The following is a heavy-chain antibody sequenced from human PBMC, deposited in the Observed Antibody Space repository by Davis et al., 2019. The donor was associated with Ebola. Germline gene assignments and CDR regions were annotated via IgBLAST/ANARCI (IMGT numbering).Heavy chain of an antibody. V-gene: IGHV6-1*01. CDR3: AGPYMQDSNY. D-gene: IGHD3-16*01. Sequence: PSETLSLTCAISGDSVSSGGWNWIRQSPSRGLEWLGRTYYKSKWYNDYSVSVKSRITINPDTSKNQFSLQLNSVTPEDTAVYYCAGPYMQDSNYWGQGTLVTVSS. CDR2: TYYKSKWYN. CDR1: GDSVSSGG. J-gene: IGHJ4*02.